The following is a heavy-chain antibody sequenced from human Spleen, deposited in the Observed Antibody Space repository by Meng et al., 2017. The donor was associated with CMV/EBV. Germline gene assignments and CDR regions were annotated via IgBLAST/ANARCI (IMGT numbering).Heavy chain of an antibody. CDR3: AKDAPYWEGYFQH. CDR1: GLTFSSYA. D-gene: IGHD1-26*01. J-gene: IGHJ1*01. Sequence: CAASGLTFSSYAVSWVRQAPGKGLEWVSVIYSGGRNTHYADSVKGRFTISRDDSKNTLYLQMNSLRAEDTAVYYCAKDAPYWEGYFQHWGQGTLVTVSS. V-gene: IGHV3-23*03. CDR2: IYSGGRNT.